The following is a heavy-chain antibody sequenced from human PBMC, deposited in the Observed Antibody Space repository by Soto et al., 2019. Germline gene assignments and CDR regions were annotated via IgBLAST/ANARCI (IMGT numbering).Heavy chain of an antibody. D-gene: IGHD3-22*01. CDR2: IDPSDSYT. Sequence: GESLKISCKGSGYSFTSYWISWVRQMPGKGLEWMGRIDPSDSYTNYSPSFQGHVTMSADKSINTAYLQWSSLKASDSAMYYCARHKAFYYDNSGAWGQGSLVTVSS. CDR1: GYSFTSYW. CDR3: ARHKAFYYDNSGA. J-gene: IGHJ5*02. V-gene: IGHV5-10-1*01.